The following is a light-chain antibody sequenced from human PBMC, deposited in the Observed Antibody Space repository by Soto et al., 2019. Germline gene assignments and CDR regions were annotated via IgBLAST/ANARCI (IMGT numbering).Light chain of an antibody. J-gene: IGKJ1*01. CDR1: RAIIRW. V-gene: IGKV1-5*03. Sequence: DIQMTQSPSTLSASVGDRVTITGRSIRAIIRWLAWYQQKPGKAPKLLIYKESPLKSGVPSRFSGRGSGKEFTLTISSLQPDDFATYYCQHYNSYSEAFGQGTKVDIK. CDR2: KES. CDR3: QHYNSYSEA.